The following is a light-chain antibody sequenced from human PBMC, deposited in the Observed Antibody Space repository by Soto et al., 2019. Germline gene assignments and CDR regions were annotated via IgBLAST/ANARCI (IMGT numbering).Light chain of an antibody. J-gene: IGLJ3*02. V-gene: IGLV2-8*01. CDR1: SSDVGGYNY. Sequence: QSVLTQPPSASGSPGQSVTISCTGTSSDVGGYNYVSWYQQHPGTAPKLIIYEVTKRPPGVPNRFSGSKSGNTASLTISGLQAEDEADYYCGSYAGSPWVFGGGTKVTVL. CDR3: GSYAGSPWV. CDR2: EVT.